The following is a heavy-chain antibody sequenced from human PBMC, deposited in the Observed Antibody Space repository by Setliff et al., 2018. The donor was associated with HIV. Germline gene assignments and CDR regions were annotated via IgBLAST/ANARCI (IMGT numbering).Heavy chain of an antibody. D-gene: IGHD5-18*01. CDR3: TTTTGNSYGSSDY. Sequence: GGSLRLSCAASGFTFTNAWMSWVRQGPGKGLEWVGRIKSKTDGGTTDYAAPVKGRFTISREDSKNTLYLHMNSLKIEDTGVYYCTTTTGNSYGSSDYWGQGTLVTVSS. J-gene: IGHJ4*02. CDR1: GFTFTNAW. V-gene: IGHV3-15*01. CDR2: IKSKTDGGTT.